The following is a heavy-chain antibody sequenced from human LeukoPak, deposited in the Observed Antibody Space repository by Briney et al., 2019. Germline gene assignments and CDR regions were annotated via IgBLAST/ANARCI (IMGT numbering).Heavy chain of an antibody. CDR1: GYTFTRYH. J-gene: IGHJ3*01. CDR2: LNPNTGET. CDR3: ARDPALVSFDAFDV. D-gene: IGHD2/OR15-2a*01. Sequence: ASVKVSCRASGYTFTRYHVHWVRQVPGQGLEWMGWLNPNTGETGSAQKFHGRVTMTADTSSSAAYMELRRLRSDDTAIYYCARDPALVSFDAFDVWGQGTMITVSS. V-gene: IGHV1-2*02.